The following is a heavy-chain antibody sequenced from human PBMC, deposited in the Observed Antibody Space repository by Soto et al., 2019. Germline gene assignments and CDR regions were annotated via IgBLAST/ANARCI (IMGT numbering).Heavy chain of an antibody. D-gene: IGHD3-3*01. CDR1: GFTFSSYA. Sequence: SLRLSCAASGFTFSSYAMSWVRQAPGKGLEWVSAISGSGGSTYYADSVKGRFTISRDNSKNTLYLQMNSLRAEDTAVYYCAKDRQWSGVIFGVVKRDYYYYYMDVWGKGTTVTVSS. CDR2: ISGSGGST. V-gene: IGHV3-23*01. J-gene: IGHJ6*03. CDR3: AKDRQWSGVIFGVVKRDYYYYYMDV.